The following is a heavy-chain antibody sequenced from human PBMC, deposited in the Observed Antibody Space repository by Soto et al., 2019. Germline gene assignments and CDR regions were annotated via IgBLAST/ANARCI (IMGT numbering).Heavy chain of an antibody. J-gene: IGHJ6*02. V-gene: IGHV5-10-1*01. Sequence: GESLKISCKGSGYSFTSYWISWVRQMPGKGLEWMGRIEPSDSYTNYSPSFQGHVTISADKSISTAYLQWSSLKASDSAMYYCARLLIVVVPAPRPAGMDVWGQGTTVTGSS. CDR2: IEPSDSYT. D-gene: IGHD2-2*01. CDR1: GYSFTSYW. CDR3: ARLLIVVVPAPRPAGMDV.